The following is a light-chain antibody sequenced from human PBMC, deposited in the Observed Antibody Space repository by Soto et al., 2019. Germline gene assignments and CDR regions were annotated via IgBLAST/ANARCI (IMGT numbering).Light chain of an antibody. CDR2: DAS. J-gene: IGKJ3*01. CDR1: QGISNH. CDR3: QQYDNVPIFT. Sequence: DIQMTQSPSSLSASVGDRVTITCQASQGISNHLNWYQQKPGKVPKLLIYDASNLETGVPSRFSGRGSGTDFTFTISSMQPEDSATYYCQQYDNVPIFTFGPGTKVDIK. V-gene: IGKV1-33*01.